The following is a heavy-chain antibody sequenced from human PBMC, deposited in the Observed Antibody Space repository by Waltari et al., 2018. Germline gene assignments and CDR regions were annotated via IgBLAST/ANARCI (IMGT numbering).Heavy chain of an antibody. D-gene: IGHD5-18*01. J-gene: IGHJ3*02. CDR3: AGADTAMVYRAFDI. CDR1: GFTFSSYS. V-gene: IGHV3-48*04. CDR2: ISSSSSTI. Sequence: EVQLVESGGGLVQPGGSLRLSCAASGFTFSSYSMNWVRQAPGKGLEWVSYISSSSSTIYYADSVKGRFTISRDNAKNSLYLQMNSLRAEDTAVYYCAGADTAMVYRAFDIWGQGTMVTVSS.